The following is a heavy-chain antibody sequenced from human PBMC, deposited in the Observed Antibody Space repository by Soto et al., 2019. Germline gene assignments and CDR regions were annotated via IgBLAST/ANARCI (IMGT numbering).Heavy chain of an antibody. J-gene: IGHJ3*02. CDR3: ARIASLRGAFDT. D-gene: IGHD2-2*01. V-gene: IGHV4-34*01. Sequence: SETLSLTCAVYGGSFSGYYWSWVRQPPGKGLEWIGEITHRGNTNYNASLKSRLTISVDTSKNHFFLKLTSVTAADTAVFYCARIASLRGAFDTWGQGTMVTVSS. CDR1: GGSFSGYY. CDR2: ITHRGNT.